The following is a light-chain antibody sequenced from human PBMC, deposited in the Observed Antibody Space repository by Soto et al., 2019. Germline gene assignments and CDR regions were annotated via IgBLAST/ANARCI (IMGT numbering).Light chain of an antibody. V-gene: IGLV2-8*01. CDR1: SSDVGGFDY. Sequence: QSALTQPPSASGSPGQSVTISCTGSSSDVGGFDYVSWYQHHPGKAPKLIIYEVTKRPSGVPDRFSGSKSGNTASLTVSGLQAEDEADYYCSSFADSHNLDVFGNGTKLTVL. CDR2: EVT. J-gene: IGLJ1*01. CDR3: SSFADSHNLDV.